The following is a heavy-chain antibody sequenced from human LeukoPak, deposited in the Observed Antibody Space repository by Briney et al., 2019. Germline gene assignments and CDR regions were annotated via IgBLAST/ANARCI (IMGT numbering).Heavy chain of an antibody. CDR2: IYYSGST. CDR3: ARQRGYSSSRYLGLMDV. D-gene: IGHD6-13*01. Sequence: SETLSLTCTVSGGSISPYYWSWIRQPPGKGLEWIGYIYYSGSTNYNPSLKSRVTISVDTSKNQFSLKLSSVTAADTAVYYCARQRGYSSSRYLGLMDVWGQGTTVTVSS. CDR1: GGSISPYY. J-gene: IGHJ6*02. V-gene: IGHV4-59*08.